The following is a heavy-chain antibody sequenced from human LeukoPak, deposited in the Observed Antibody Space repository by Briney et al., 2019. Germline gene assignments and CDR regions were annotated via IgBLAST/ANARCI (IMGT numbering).Heavy chain of an antibody. V-gene: IGHV4-34*01. CDR3: ARGRIASRYCSSTSCRKGPLFDY. J-gene: IGHJ4*02. CDR1: GGSFSGYY. CDR2: INHSGST. Sequence: PSETLSLTCAVYGGSFSGYYWSWIRQPPGKGLEWIGEINHSGSTNYNPSLKSRVTISVDTSKNQFSLKLSSVTAADTAVYYCARGRIASRYCSSTSCRKGPLFDYWGQGTQVTVSS. D-gene: IGHD2-2*01.